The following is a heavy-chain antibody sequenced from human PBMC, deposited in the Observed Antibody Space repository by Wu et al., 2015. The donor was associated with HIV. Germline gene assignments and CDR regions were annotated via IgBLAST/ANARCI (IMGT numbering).Heavy chain of an antibody. CDR2: INPINGAT. CDR1: GYTFTAFY. J-gene: IGHJ4*02. CDR3: ARDAPPITTEFDQ. D-gene: IGHD3-22*01. Sequence: QVQLVQSGAEMKKPGASVKVSCKAPGYTFTAFYIHWLRQAPGQGSEWMGWINPINGATIYSENFEGRVTLTRDTSTNTAYMELSSLRSYDTAVYYCARDAPPITTEFDQWGQGTLVSVSS. V-gene: IGHV1-2*02.